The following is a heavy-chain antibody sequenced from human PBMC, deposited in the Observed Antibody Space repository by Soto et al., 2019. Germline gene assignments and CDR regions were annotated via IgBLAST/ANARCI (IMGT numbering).Heavy chain of an antibody. J-gene: IGHJ5*02. V-gene: IGHV4-39*01. Sequence: PSETLSLTCTVSGGSISSSSYYWGWIRQPPGKGLEWIGSIYYSGRTYYNTSLKSRVTISVNTSKNKISLKLSSVTAADTAVYYCASPKIAFYNWFDPWGQGTLVT. CDR3: ASPKIAFYNWFDP. D-gene: IGHD3-3*02. CDR1: GGSISSSSYY. CDR2: IYYSGRT.